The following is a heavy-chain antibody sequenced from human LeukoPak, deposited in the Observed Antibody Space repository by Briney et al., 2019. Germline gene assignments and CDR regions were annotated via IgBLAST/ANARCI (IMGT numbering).Heavy chain of an antibody. Sequence: GGSLRLSCAASGFTFSSYAMSWVRQAPGKGLEWVSAISGSGGSTYYADSVKGRFTISRDNSKNTLYLQMNSLRAEDTAVYYCAKNVWGIVVVPAGNWFDPWGQGTLVTVSS. CDR1: GFTFSSYA. J-gene: IGHJ5*02. CDR3: AKNVWGIVVVPAGNWFDP. CDR2: ISGSGGST. V-gene: IGHV3-23*01. D-gene: IGHD2-2*01.